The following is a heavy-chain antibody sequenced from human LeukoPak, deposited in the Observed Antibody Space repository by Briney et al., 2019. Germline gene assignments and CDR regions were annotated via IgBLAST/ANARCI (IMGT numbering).Heavy chain of an antibody. CDR1: GYTFTGYY. J-gene: IGHJ4*02. Sequence: GASVNVSCKASGYTFTGYYMHWVRQAPGQGLEWMGWINPNSGGTNYAQKFQGRVTMARDTSISTAYMELSRLRSDDTAVYYCARFPLGQWLGFDYWGQGTLVTVSS. D-gene: IGHD6-19*01. CDR3: ARFPLGQWLGFDY. CDR2: INPNSGGT. V-gene: IGHV1-2*02.